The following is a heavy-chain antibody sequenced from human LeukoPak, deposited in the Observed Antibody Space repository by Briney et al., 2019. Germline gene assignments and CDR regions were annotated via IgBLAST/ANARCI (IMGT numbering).Heavy chain of an antibody. CDR2: IYPGDSDT. J-gene: IGHJ5*02. V-gene: IGHV5-51*01. D-gene: IGHD3-10*01. CDR3: ARLFTMVRGVRGVFDP. CDR1: GYPLNNNW. Sequence: GESLKISCKASGYPLNNNWIGWVRQMPGKGLEWMGIIYPGDSDTRYSQSFRGQVTISADRSISTAYLQWSSLKASDTAMYYCARLFTMVRGVRGVFDPWGQGTLVTVSS.